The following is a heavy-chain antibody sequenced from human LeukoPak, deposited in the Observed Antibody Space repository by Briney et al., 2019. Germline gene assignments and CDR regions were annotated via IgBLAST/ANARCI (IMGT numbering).Heavy chain of an antibody. V-gene: IGHV3-30*02. J-gene: IGHJ4*02. D-gene: IGHD6-13*01. Sequence: GGSLRLSCAASGFTFSSYGMHWVRQAPGKGLDWVAFIRNDGSIKYYADSVKGRFAISRDNSKNTLYLQMNSLRAEDTAVYYCAKDKSSIRKYYFDYWGQGTLVTVSS. CDR1: GFTFSSYG. CDR3: AKDKSSIRKYYFDY. CDR2: IRNDGSIK.